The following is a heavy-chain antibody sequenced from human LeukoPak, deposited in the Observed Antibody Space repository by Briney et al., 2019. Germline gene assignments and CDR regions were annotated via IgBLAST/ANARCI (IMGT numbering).Heavy chain of an antibody. CDR1: GGSISSGGYY. V-gene: IGHV4-30-2*01. CDR2: IYHSGSG. Sequence: SQTLSLTCTVSGGSISSGGYYWGWIRQPPGRGLEWIGRIYHSGSGYYNPSLKSRVAMSVDTSKNQFSLKLSSVTAVDTAVYYCTRKATTGPTKAAFDVWGQGTMVTVSS. D-gene: IGHD4-17*01. CDR3: TRKATTGPTKAAFDV. J-gene: IGHJ3*01.